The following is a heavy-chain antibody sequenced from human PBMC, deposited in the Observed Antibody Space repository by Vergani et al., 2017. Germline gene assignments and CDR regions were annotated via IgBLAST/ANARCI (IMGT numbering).Heavy chain of an antibody. V-gene: IGHV4-39*01. CDR1: GGSISSSSYY. D-gene: IGHD4-17*01. Sequence: QVQLQESGPGLVKPSQTLSLTCTVSGGSISSSSYYWGWIRQPPGKGLEWIGSIYYSGSTYYNPSLKSRLTISVDTSKNQFSLKLSSVTAADTAVYYCARRGPSAVTTWHAFDIWGQGTMVTVSS. J-gene: IGHJ3*02. CDR3: ARRGPSAVTTWHAFDI. CDR2: IYYSGST.